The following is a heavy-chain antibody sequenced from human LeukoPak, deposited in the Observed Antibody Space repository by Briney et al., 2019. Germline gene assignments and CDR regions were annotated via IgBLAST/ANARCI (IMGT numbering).Heavy chain of an antibody. V-gene: IGHV5-51*01. D-gene: IGHD3-10*01. J-gene: IGHJ4*02. CDR2: IYPGDSDT. Sequence: GESLKISCKGSGYSFTSYWIGWVRQMPGKGLEWMGIIYPGDSDTRYSPSFQGQVTISADKSISTAYLQWSSLKASDTAMYYCARHSEDYYGSGSYPIPLDYWGQGTLVTVSS. CDR1: GYSFTSYW. CDR3: ARHSEDYYGSGSYPIPLDY.